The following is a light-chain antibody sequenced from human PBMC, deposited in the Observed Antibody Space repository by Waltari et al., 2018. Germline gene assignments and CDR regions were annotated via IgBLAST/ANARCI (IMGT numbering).Light chain of an antibody. CDR1: QSVSRA. V-gene: IGKV3-20*01. CDR2: GAS. Sequence: EIVLTQSPGTPSLSLGESATVSCRASQSVSRALAWYQQKPGQAPRLLIYGASTRATGIPDRFSGSGSGTDFSLTISRLEPDDFAVYYCQHYLRLPVTFGQGTTVEI. CDR3: QHYLRLPVT. J-gene: IGKJ1*01.